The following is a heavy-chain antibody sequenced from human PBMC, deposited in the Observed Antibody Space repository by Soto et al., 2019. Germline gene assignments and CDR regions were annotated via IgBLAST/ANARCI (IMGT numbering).Heavy chain of an antibody. CDR3: MIRCFGVRGLTILFG. J-gene: IGHJ6*02. D-gene: IGHD3-10*01. V-gene: IGHV4-39*01. CDR1: GGSICGSNYF. Sequence: PSETLPLTCAVSGGSICGSNYFWGWIRQSPGTGLEWLGTIYSSGSTYYNPSLKSRITMSLDTSKNQFSLNLGSVTAADTAVYYCMIRCFGVRGLTILFGWGQGSTSTVSS. CDR2: IYSSGST.